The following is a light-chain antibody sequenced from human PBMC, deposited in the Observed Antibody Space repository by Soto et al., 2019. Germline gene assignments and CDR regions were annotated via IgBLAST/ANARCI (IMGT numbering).Light chain of an antibody. V-gene: IGLV2-14*03. CDR3: SSCRSSKICV. Sequence: QSVLTQPASVSGSPGQLITISCTGTSSDVGNYNYVSWYQQHPGKAPKLMIFDVTNRPSGVSNRFSGSKSGNTASLTIPGLQADDEADYYCSSCRSSKICVFGTGTKV. CDR1: SSDVGNYNY. CDR2: DVT. J-gene: IGLJ1*01.